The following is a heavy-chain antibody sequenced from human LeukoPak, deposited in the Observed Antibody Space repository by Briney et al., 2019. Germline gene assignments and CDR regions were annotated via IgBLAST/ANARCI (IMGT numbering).Heavy chain of an antibody. CDR1: GGSFSGYH. D-gene: IGHD1-1*01. V-gene: IGHV4-34*01. CDR2: INHSGST. Sequence: PSQTLSLTCAVYGGSFSGYHWSWIRQPPGKGPEWIGEINHSGSTNYNPSLKSRVTISVDTSKNQFSLKVNSVSVADTAVYYCARGRGVTGTHGLLDSWGQGNMVTLSS. CDR3: ARGRGVTGTHGLLDS. J-gene: IGHJ4*02.